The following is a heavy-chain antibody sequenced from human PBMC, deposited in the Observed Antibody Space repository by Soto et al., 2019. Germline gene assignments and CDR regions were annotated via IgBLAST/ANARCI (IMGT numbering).Heavy chain of an antibody. J-gene: IGHJ4*02. CDR2: ARNKVSSYTT. Sequence: EVQLVESGGGLVQPGGSLRLSCAASGFTFSDHYMDWVRQAPGKGLEWVGRARNKVSSYTTAYAASVKGRFTISRDDSKSSLYLQMNSLKAEDTAVYFCARLRGTSFDLWGQGTLVPVSS. V-gene: IGHV3-72*01. D-gene: IGHD1-26*01. CDR3: ARLRGTSFDL. CDR1: GFTFSDHY.